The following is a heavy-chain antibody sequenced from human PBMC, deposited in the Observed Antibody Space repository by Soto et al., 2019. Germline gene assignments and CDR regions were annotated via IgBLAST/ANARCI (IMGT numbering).Heavy chain of an antibody. CDR1: GGSFSGYY. J-gene: IGHJ5*02. CDR2: INHSGST. Sequence: QVQLQQWGAGLLKPSETLSLTCAVYGGSFSGYYWSWIRQPPGKGLEWIGEINHSGSTNYNPSLKSRVTISVDTSKNQFSLKLSSVTAADTAVYYCARGRLYYDILTGYPTKNWFDPWGQGTLVTVSS. D-gene: IGHD3-9*01. V-gene: IGHV4-34*01. CDR3: ARGRLYYDILTGYPTKNWFDP.